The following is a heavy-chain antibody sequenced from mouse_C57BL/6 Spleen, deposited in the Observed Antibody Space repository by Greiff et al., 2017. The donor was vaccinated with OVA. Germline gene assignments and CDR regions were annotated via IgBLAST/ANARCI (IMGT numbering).Heavy chain of an antibody. CDR1: GYSITSGYY. CDR3: ARDCYGSSYDCYFDV. J-gene: IGHJ1*03. Sequence: EVPLQQSGPGLVKPSQSLSLTCSVTGYSITSGYYWNWIRQFPGNKLEWMGYISYDGSNNYNPSLKNRISITRDTSKNQFFLKLNSVTTEDTATYYCARDCYGSSYDCYFDVWGTGTTVTVSS. D-gene: IGHD1-1*01. V-gene: IGHV3-6*01. CDR2: ISYDGSN.